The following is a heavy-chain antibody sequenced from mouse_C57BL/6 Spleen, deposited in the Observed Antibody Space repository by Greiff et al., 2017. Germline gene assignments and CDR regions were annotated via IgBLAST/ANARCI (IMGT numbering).Heavy chain of an antibody. CDR2: IYPGDGDT. CDR3: ASGGDGYFLDFYY. V-gene: IGHV1-80*01. D-gene: IGHD2-3*01. J-gene: IGHJ2*01. CDR1: GYAFSSYW. Sequence: VKLQESGAELVKPGASVKISCKASGYAFSSYWMNWVKQRPGQGLEWIGQIYPGDGDTNYNGKFKGKATLTADKSSSTAYMQLSSLTSEDSAVYFCASGGDGYFLDFYYWGQGTTLTVAS.